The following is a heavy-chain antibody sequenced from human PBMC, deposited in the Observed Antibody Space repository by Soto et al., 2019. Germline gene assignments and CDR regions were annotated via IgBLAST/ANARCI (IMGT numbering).Heavy chain of an antibody. D-gene: IGHD3-22*01. Sequence: ASVKVSCKASGYTFTSYGISWVRQAPGQGLEWMGWISAYNGNTNYAQKLQGRVTMTTDTSTSTAYMELRSLRSDDTAAYYCARDRFYYYDSSGYWVLWGQGTLVTVSS. V-gene: IGHV1-18*01. CDR1: GYTFTSYG. J-gene: IGHJ4*02. CDR3: ARDRFYYYDSSGYWVL. CDR2: ISAYNGNT.